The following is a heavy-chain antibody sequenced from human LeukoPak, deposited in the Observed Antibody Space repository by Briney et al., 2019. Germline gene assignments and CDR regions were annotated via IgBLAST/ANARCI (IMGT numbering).Heavy chain of an antibody. J-gene: IGHJ4*02. D-gene: IGHD6-13*01. CDR3: ARVGRGSSPTRDFDY. CDR1: GESFSGYY. V-gene: IGHV4-34*01. Sequence: SETLSLTCAVYGESFSGYYWSWIRQPPGKGLEWIGEINHSGSTNYNPSLKSRVTISVDTSKNQFSLKLSSVTAADTAVYYCARVGRGSSPTRDFDYWGQGTLVTVSS. CDR2: INHSGST.